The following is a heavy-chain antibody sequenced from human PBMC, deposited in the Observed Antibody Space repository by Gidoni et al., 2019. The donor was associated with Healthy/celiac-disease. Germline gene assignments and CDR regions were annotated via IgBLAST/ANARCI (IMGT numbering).Heavy chain of an antibody. CDR3: ARDSPSGYYYGMDV. D-gene: IGHD6-25*01. Sequence: QVQLQESGPGLVKPSETLSLTCTVSGGSISSYYWSWIRQPPGKGLEWIGYIYYSGSTNYNPSLKRRVTISVDTSKNQFSLKLSSVTAADTAVYYCARDSPSGYYYGMDVWGQGTTVTVSS. CDR1: GGSISSYY. CDR2: IYYSGST. J-gene: IGHJ6*02. V-gene: IGHV4-59*01.